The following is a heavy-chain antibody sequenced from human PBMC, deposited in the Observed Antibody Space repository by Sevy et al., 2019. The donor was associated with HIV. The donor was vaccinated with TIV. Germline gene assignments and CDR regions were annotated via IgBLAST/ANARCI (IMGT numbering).Heavy chain of an antibody. D-gene: IGHD1-26*01. CDR2: ISYDGSRK. Sequence: GGSLRLSCAASGFTFSSYTMHWVRQAPGKGLEWVAFISYDGSRKYYADSVKGRFTISRENSKNTLYLQMNNLRAEDTVVFYCARDLALSGSYSWLAYWGQGTLVTVSS. CDR1: GFTFSSYT. J-gene: IGHJ4*02. V-gene: IGHV3-30*14. CDR3: ARDLALSGSYSWLAY.